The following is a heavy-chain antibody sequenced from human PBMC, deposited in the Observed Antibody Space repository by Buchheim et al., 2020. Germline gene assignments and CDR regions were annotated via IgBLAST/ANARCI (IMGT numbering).Heavy chain of an antibody. V-gene: IGHV1-46*01. CDR3: ARDGVSYYYGSGSYYKYNWFDP. J-gene: IGHJ5*02. Sequence: QVQLVQSGAEVKKPGASVKVSCKASGYTFTSYYMHWVRQAPGQGLEWMGIINPSGGSTSYAQKFQGRVTMTRDTSTSTVYMELSSLRSEDTAVYYCARDGVSYYYGSGSYYKYNWFDPWGQGTL. CDR2: INPSGGST. CDR1: GYTFTSYY. D-gene: IGHD3-10*01.